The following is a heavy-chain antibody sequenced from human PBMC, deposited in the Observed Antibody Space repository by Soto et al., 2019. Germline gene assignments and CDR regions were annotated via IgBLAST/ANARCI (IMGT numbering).Heavy chain of an antibody. Sequence: GASVKVSCKASGYTFTGYYMHWVRQAPGQGLEWMGWINPNSGGTNYAQKFQGRVTMTTDTSTSTAYMELRSLRSDDTAVYYCARIYDILTGYPRGVVWFDPWGQGTLVTVSS. D-gene: IGHD3-9*01. CDR2: INPNSGGT. V-gene: IGHV1-2*02. CDR3: ARIYDILTGYPRGVVWFDP. J-gene: IGHJ5*02. CDR1: GYTFTGYY.